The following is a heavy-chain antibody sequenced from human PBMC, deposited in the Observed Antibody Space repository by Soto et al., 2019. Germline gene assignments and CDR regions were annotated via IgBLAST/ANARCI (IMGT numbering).Heavy chain of an antibody. D-gene: IGHD3-22*01. Sequence: SETLSLTCTVSSGSISSSSYYWGWIRQPPGKGLEWIGSIYYSGSTYYNPSLKSRVTISVDTSKNQFSLKLSSVTAADTAVYYCARLATGYYDSSGYYYFDYWGQGTLVTVSS. J-gene: IGHJ4*02. CDR2: IYYSGST. V-gene: IGHV4-39*01. CDR1: SGSISSSSYY. CDR3: ARLATGYYDSSGYYYFDY.